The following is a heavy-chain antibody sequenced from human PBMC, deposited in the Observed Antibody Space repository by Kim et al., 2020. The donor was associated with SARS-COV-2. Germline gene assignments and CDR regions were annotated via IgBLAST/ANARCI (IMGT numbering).Heavy chain of an antibody. CDR2: IYYSGST. D-gene: IGHD2-2*02. Sequence: SETLSLTCTVSGGSVSSGSYYWSWIRQPPGKGLEWIGYIYYSGSTNYNPSLKSRVTISVDTSKNQFSLKLSSVTAADTAVYYCARDRSRYCSSTSCYNPTLSYYYYGMDVWGQGTTVTVSS. CDR3: ARDRSRYCSSTSCYNPTLSYYYYGMDV. CDR1: GGSVSSGSYY. V-gene: IGHV4-61*01. J-gene: IGHJ6*02.